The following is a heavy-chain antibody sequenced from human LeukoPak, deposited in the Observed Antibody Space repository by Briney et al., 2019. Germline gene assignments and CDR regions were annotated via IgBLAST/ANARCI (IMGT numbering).Heavy chain of an antibody. CDR2: ISAYNGNT. CDR1: GYTFTSYD. V-gene: IGHV1-18*01. CDR3: AREICSSTSCNWFDP. J-gene: IGHJ5*02. D-gene: IGHD2-2*01. Sequence: GASVKVSCKASGYTFTSYDINWVRQAPGQGLEWMGWISAYNGNTNYAQKLQGRVTMTTDTSTSTAYMELRSLRSDDTAVYYCAREICSSTSCNWFDPWGQGTLVTVSS.